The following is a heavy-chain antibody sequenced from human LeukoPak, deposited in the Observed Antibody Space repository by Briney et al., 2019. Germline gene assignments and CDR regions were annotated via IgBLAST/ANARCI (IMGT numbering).Heavy chain of an antibody. CDR2: ISAFKGIT. D-gene: IGHD3-16*02. Sequence: GASETVSCKASGCTFTSYGISWVRQAPGQGLEWMGWISAFKGITDYEQKLQGRVTMTTDTSTSTAYMELRSLRSDDTAVYYCARDSCSSTSCYGYYDYVWGSYRYTFDYWGQGTLVTVSS. CDR1: GCTFTSYG. CDR3: ARDSCSSTSCYGYYDYVWGSYRYTFDY. V-gene: IGHV1-18*01. J-gene: IGHJ4*02.